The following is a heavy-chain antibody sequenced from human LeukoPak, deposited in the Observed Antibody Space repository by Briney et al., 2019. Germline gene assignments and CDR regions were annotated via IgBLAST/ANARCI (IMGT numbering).Heavy chain of an antibody. J-gene: IGHJ4*02. CDR2: IKSKTDGGTT. V-gene: IGHV3-15*01. CDR1: GFTFSNAW. CDR3: TSRRRAGFDY. Sequence: PGGSLRLSCAASGFTFSNAWMSWVRQAPGKGLEWVGRIKSKTDGGTTDYAAPVKGRFTISRDDSKNTLYLQMNSLKTEYIAVYSCTSRRRAGFDYWGQGTLVTVSS. D-gene: IGHD5-24*01.